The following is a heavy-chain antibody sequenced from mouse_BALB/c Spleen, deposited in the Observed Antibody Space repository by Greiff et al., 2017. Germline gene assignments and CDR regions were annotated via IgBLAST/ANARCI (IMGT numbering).Heavy chain of an antibody. CDR2: ISDGGSYT. CDR3: ARESYDYVGFAY. D-gene: IGHD2-4*01. V-gene: IGHV5-4*02. Sequence: EVKLVESGGGLVKPGGSLKLSCAASGFTFSDYYMYWVRQTPEKRLEWVATISDGGSYTYYPDSVKGRFTISRDNAKNNLYLQMSSLKSEDTAMYYCARESYDYVGFAYWGQGTLVTVSA. CDR1: GFTFSDYY. J-gene: IGHJ3*01.